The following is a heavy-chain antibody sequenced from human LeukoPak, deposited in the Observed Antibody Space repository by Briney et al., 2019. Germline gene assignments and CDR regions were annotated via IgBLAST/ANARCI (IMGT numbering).Heavy chain of an antibody. CDR2: ISADSGNT. D-gene: IGHD3-10*01. Sequence: ASVKVSCKASGYSFSSYGISWVRQAPGQGLEWIGWISADSGNTNYVQKLQGRVTMTTDTSTSTAYMELRSLRSDDTAVYYCARDPLWFGELSWFDPWGQGTLVTVSS. J-gene: IGHJ5*02. CDR1: GYSFSSYG. V-gene: IGHV1-18*01. CDR3: ARDPLWFGELSWFDP.